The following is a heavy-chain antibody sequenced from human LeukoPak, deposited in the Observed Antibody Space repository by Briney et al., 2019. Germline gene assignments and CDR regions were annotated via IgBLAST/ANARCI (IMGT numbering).Heavy chain of an antibody. CDR2: IYYSGST. J-gene: IGHJ4*02. CDR3: ARGQVGALGLFDY. V-gene: IGHV4-31*03. Sequence: PSETLSLTCSVSGGSISSGGDSWNWIRQPPGKGLEWVGYIYYSGSTYYNPSLKSRGTITVDTSKNQFSLKLSSVTAADTAVYYCARGQVGALGLFDYRGQGTLVTVSS. D-gene: IGHD1-26*01. CDR1: GGSISSGGDS.